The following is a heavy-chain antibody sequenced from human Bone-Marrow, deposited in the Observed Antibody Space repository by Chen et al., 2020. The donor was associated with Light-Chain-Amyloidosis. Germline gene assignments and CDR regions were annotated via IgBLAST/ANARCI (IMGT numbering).Heavy chain of an antibody. V-gene: IGHV1-8*01. Sequence: QVQLVQSGAEVKKPGASVKVSCKASGDTFTRYDINWVRQATGQGLEWMGWMKPNSGNTGYAQKFQGRVTMTRNTSISTAYMELSSLRSEDTAVYYCARADVDSSGYYYYYWGQGTLVTVSS. D-gene: IGHD3-22*01. CDR3: ARADVDSSGYYYYY. CDR2: MKPNSGNT. J-gene: IGHJ4*02. CDR1: GDTFTRYD.